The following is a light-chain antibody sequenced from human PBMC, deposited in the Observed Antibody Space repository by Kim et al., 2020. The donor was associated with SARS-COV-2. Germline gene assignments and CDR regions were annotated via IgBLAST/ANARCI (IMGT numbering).Light chain of an antibody. Sequence: DIQLTQSPSFLSASVGDRVTITCRASQGISSYLAWYQQKAGKAPKLLIYAASTLQSGVPSRFSGSGSGTEFTLTISSLQPEDFATYYCQQLNSYPGTFGGGTKVDIK. CDR2: AAS. V-gene: IGKV1-9*01. CDR3: QQLNSYPGT. J-gene: IGKJ4*01. CDR1: QGISSY.